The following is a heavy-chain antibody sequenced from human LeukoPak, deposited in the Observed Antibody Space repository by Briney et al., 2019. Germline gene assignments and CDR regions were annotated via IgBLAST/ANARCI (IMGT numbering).Heavy chain of an antibody. CDR1: GYTFTSYA. D-gene: IGHD6-19*01. Sequence: ASVKVSCKASGYTFTSYAMHWVRQAPGQRLEWMGWINAGNGNTKYSQKFQDRVTITRDTSASTAYMELSSLRSEDTAVYYCAAAVAGNWFDPWGQGTLVTVSS. CDR2: INAGNGNT. CDR3: AAAVAGNWFDP. V-gene: IGHV1-3*01. J-gene: IGHJ5*02.